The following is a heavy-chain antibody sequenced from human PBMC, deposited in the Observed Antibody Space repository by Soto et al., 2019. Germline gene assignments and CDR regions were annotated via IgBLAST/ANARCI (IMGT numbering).Heavy chain of an antibody. CDR3: ARDPNSSSYHYYGMDV. J-gene: IGHJ6*02. D-gene: IGHD6-6*01. V-gene: IGHV3-66*01. Sequence: GGSLRLSCAASGFTVSSNYMSWVRQAPGKGLEWVSVIYSGGSTYYADSVKGRFTISRDNSKNTLYLQMNSLRAEDTAVYYCARDPNSSSYHYYGMDVWGQGTTVTVSS. CDR1: GFTVSSNY. CDR2: IYSGGST.